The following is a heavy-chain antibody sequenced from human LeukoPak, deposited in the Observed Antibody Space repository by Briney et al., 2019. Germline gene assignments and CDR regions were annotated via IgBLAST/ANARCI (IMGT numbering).Heavy chain of an antibody. CDR2: ISHGGTT. V-gene: IGHV4-4*02. CDR1: GGSIDITNY. CDR3: TRENRPFCPFAY. D-gene: IGHD2/OR15-2a*01. J-gene: IGHJ4*02. Sequence: SGTLSLTCGVSGGSIDITNYWSWVRQAPGKGLGWIGEISHGGTTNYNPSLRSRVAMSLDRANNQFSLSPTSVTAADTAVYYCTRENRPFCPFAYWGQGVLVTVSS.